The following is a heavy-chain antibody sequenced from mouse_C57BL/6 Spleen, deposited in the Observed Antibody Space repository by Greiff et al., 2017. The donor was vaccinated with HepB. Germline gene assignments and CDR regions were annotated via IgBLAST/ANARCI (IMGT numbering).Heavy chain of an antibody. CDR2: IDPSDSET. CDR1: GYTFPSYW. Sequence: VQLQQPGAQLVRPGSSVKLSCNASGYTFPSYWMYWVKQRPIQGLEWIGDIDPSDSETHYHQKFKDNATLTVDKSSGTAYMQTRSLTSVVSAVNYCARMGGLPYFDYWGQGTTLTV. J-gene: IGHJ2*01. CDR3: ARMGGLPYFDY. V-gene: IGHV1-52*01. D-gene: IGHD2-4*01.